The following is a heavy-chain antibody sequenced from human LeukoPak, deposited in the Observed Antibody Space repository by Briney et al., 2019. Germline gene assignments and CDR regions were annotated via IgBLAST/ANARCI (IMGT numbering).Heavy chain of an antibody. CDR3: ARGAYYSGSGSYLGS. J-gene: IGHJ5*02. CDR1: GESFSGYY. V-gene: IGHV4-34*01. CDR2: INHSGST. D-gene: IGHD3-10*01. Sequence: SETLSLTCAVSGESFSGYYWSWIRQPPGKGLEWIGEINHSGSTNYNPSLKSRVTISADTSKNQFSLKLSSVTAADTAVYYCARGAYYSGSGSYLGSWGQGTLVTVSS.